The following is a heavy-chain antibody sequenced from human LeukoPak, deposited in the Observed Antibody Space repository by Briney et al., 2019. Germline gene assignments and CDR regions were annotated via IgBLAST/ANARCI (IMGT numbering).Heavy chain of an antibody. CDR2: IKQDGSEK. CDR1: GFTFSSYW. CDR3: AKDREVEMAAED. V-gene: IGHV3-7*01. Sequence: GGSLRLSCAASGFTFSSYWMSWVRQAPGKGLEWVANIKQDGSEKYYVDSVKGRFTISRDNSKNTLYLQMNSLRAEDTAVYYCAKDREVEMAAEDWGQGTLVTVSS. J-gene: IGHJ4*02. D-gene: IGHD5-24*01.